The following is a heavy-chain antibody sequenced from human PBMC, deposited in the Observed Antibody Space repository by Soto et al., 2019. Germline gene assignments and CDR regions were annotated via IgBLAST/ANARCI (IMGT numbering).Heavy chain of an antibody. CDR2: IYYSGST. V-gene: IGHV4-59*01. D-gene: IGHD6-19*01. Sequence: PSETLSLTCTVSGGSISSYYWSWIRQPPGKGLEWIGYIYYSGSTNYNPSLKSRVTISVDTSKNQFSLKLSSVTAADTAVYYCARVADESSGRGEYYFDYWGQGTLVTVSS. J-gene: IGHJ4*02. CDR1: GGSISSYY. CDR3: ARVADESSGRGEYYFDY.